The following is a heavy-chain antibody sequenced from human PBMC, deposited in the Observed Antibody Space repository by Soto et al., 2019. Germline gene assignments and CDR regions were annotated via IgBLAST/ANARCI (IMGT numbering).Heavy chain of an antibody. CDR3: ARGLQS. CDR2: TYYRSKWFS. CDR1: GDSISNTSAA. D-gene: IGHD6-19*01. Sequence: PSQTLSLTCGISGDSISNTSAAWNWFRQSPSRGLEWLGRTYYRSKWFSDYAESVKSRIAISPDTSKNQISLQMNSVTPEDTAFYYCARGLQSWGQGTLVTVSS. J-gene: IGHJ5*02. V-gene: IGHV6-1*01.